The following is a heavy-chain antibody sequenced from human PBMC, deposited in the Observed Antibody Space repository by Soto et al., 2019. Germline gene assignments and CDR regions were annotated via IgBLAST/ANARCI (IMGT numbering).Heavy chain of an antibody. CDR2: IYYSGST. Sequence: PSETLSLTCTVSGGSISSGGYYWSWIRQHPGKGLEWIGYIYYSGSTYYNPSLKSRVTISVDTSKNQFSLKLSSVTAADTAVYYCARYMVRGVITTRHFDYWGQGTLVPSPQ. CDR1: GGSISSGGYY. V-gene: IGHV4-31*03. D-gene: IGHD3-10*01. CDR3: ARYMVRGVITTRHFDY. J-gene: IGHJ4*02.